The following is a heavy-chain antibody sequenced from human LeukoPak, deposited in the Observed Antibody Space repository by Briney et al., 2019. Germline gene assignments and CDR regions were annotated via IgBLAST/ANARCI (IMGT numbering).Heavy chain of an antibody. V-gene: IGHV4-59*01. CDR1: GGSISSYY. CDR3: ARVEESASFDP. Sequence: SETLSLTCTVSGGSISSYYWSWIRQPPGKGLEWIGYIYYSGSTNYNPSLKSRVTISVDTSKNQFSLKLSSVTAADTAVYYCARVEESASFDPWGQGTLVTVSS. D-gene: IGHD3-3*01. J-gene: IGHJ5*02. CDR2: IYYSGST.